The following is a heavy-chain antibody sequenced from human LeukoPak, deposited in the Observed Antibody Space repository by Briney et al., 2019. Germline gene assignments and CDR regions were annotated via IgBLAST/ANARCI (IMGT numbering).Heavy chain of an antibody. CDR3: ASTAAGTADY. Sequence: PSETLSLTCAVYGGSFSGYYWSWIRQPPGKGLEWIGEINHSGSTNYNPSLKSRVTISVVTSKNQFSLKLSSVTAADTAVYYCASTAAGTADYWGQGTLVTVSS. CDR2: INHSGST. J-gene: IGHJ4*02. V-gene: IGHV4-34*01. D-gene: IGHD6-13*01. CDR1: GGSFSGYY.